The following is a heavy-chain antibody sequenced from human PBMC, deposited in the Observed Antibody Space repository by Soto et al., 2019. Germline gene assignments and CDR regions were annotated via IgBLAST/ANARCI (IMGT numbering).Heavy chain of an antibody. CDR3: ARQALRLTRAAHKCFDH. CDR1: GYTFSTYG. J-gene: IGHJ5*02. V-gene: IGHV1-18*01. Sequence: ASVKVSCKASGYTFSTYGINWLRQAPGQGLEWVGWISAYNGDTDYAQNFQGRVTMTTDTSTSTAYMELRSLRYDDTAVYYCARQALRLTRAAHKCFDHWGQGTLVTVSS. CDR2: ISAYNGDT. D-gene: IGHD3-16*01.